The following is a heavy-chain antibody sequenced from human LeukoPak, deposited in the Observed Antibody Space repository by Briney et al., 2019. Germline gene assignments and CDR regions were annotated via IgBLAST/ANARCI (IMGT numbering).Heavy chain of an antibody. CDR2: ISGSGGST. Sequence: GGSLRLSCAASGFTFSSYGMSWVRQAPGRGLEWVSTISGSGGSTYYADSVKGRFTISRDNSKNTLYLQMNSLRAEDTAVYYCAKAVAGTPNDAFDIWGQGTMVTVSS. D-gene: IGHD6-19*01. CDR1: GFTFSSYG. V-gene: IGHV3-23*01. J-gene: IGHJ3*02. CDR3: AKAVAGTPNDAFDI.